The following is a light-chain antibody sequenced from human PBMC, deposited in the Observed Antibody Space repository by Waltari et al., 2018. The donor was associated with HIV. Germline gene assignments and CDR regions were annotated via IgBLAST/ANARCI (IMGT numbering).Light chain of an antibody. J-gene: IGLJ2*01. CDR3: CSYAGSSNVV. V-gene: IGLV2-23*01. CDR1: SSDVGCYNL. CDR2: EGS. Sequence: QSALTQPASVSGSPGQSITISCTGTSSDVGCYNLFSWYQQHPGKAPKLMIYEGSKRPSGVSNRFSGSKSGKTASLTISGLQAEDEADYYCCSYAGSSNVVFGGGTKLTVL.